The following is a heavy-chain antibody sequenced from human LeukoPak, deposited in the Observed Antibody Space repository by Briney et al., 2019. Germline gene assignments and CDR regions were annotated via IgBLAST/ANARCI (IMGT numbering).Heavy chain of an antibody. CDR3: ARVGVMATVNGYRYHSLDV. D-gene: IGHD3-16*01. CDR1: GGSISSYY. CDR2: IYYSGST. V-gene: IGHV4-59*01. J-gene: IGHJ6*02. Sequence: SETLSLTCTVSGGSISSYYWSWIRQPPGKGLEWVGYIYYSGSTNYNPSLKSRVTISVDTSTTQFSLKLSSVTAADTAVYYCARVGVMATVNGYRYHSLDVWGQGTTVAVSS.